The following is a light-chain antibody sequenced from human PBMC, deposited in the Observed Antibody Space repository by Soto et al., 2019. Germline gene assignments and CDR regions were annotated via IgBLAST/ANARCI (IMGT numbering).Light chain of an antibody. Sequence: EIVLTQSPATLSLSPGERATLSCRASQRVSNYLAWYQQKAGQAPRLLIYDTSNRATGIPARFSGSGSGTDFTLTISSLEPEDFAVYYCQQHTAWPPKTFGQGTKVEIK. CDR1: QRVSNY. CDR2: DTS. J-gene: IGKJ1*01. CDR3: QQHTAWPPKT. V-gene: IGKV3-11*01.